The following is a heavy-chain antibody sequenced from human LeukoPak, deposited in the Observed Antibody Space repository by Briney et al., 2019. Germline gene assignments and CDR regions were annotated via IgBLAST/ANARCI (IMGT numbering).Heavy chain of an antibody. V-gene: IGHV4-4*02. CDR3: ARGDNDYGDYEYFQH. CDR2: ISHSGIT. Sequence: SGTLSLTCAVSGGSISGTNWWSWVRQPPRKGLEWIGEISHSGITNYNSSLKSRVTISVDKSENQFSLKLSSVTAADTAVYYCARGDNDYGDYEYFQHWGQGTLVTVSS. CDR1: GGSISGTNW. D-gene: IGHD4-17*01. J-gene: IGHJ1*01.